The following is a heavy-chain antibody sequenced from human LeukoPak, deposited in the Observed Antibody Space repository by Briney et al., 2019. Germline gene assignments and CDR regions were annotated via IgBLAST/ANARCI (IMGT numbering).Heavy chain of an antibody. CDR2: SIPIFGTA. V-gene: IGHV1-69*13. CDR3: AREDGRSSSWYLFAY. CDR1: GGTFSSYA. J-gene: IGHJ4*02. D-gene: IGHD6-13*01. Sequence: SVKVSCKASGGTFSSYAISWVRQAPGQGLEWMGGSIPIFGTANYAQKFQGRVTLTADESTSTAYMELSSLRSEDTAVYYCAREDGRSSSWYLFAYWGQGTLVTVSS.